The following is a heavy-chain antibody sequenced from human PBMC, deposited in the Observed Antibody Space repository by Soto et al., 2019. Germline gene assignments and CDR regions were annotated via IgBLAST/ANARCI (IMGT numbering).Heavy chain of an antibody. J-gene: IGHJ3*02. CDR3: ARDLTPGAAAGHDAFDI. Sequence: QVQLVQSGAEVKKPGASVKVSCKASGYTFTSYGISWVRQAPGQGLEWMGWISAYNGNTNYAQKLQGRVTMTTDTSTSTAYMELRSLSSDDTAVYYCARDLTPGAAAGHDAFDIWGQGTMVTVSS. V-gene: IGHV1-18*01. CDR2: ISAYNGNT. D-gene: IGHD6-25*01. CDR1: GYTFTSYG.